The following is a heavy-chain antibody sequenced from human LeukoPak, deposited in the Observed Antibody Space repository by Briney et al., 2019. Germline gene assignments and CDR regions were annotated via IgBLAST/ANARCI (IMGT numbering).Heavy chain of an antibody. CDR2: IYYSGST. D-gene: IGHD2-2*01. CDR1: GGSISSSSYY. V-gene: IGHV4-39*07. Sequence: SETLSLTCTVSGGSISSSSYYWGWIRQPPGKGLEWIGSIYYSGSTNYNPSLKSRVTISVDTSKNQFSLKLSSVTAADTAVYYCATYCSSTSCYDAFDIWGQGTMVTVSS. J-gene: IGHJ3*02. CDR3: ATYCSSTSCYDAFDI.